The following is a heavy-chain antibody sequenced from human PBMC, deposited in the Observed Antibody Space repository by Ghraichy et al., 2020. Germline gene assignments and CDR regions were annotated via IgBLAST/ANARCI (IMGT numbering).Heavy chain of an antibody. Sequence: SETLSLTCTVSGGSISSSSDYWGWIRQPPGKGLEWIGSIYYSGSTYYNPSLKSRVTISVDTSKNQFSLKLSSVTAADTAVYYCARLRSGIEDAFDIWGQGKMVTVSS. CDR1: GGSISSSSDY. CDR3: ARLRSGIEDAFDI. J-gene: IGHJ3*02. CDR2: IYYSGST. V-gene: IGHV4-39*01. D-gene: IGHD1-26*01.